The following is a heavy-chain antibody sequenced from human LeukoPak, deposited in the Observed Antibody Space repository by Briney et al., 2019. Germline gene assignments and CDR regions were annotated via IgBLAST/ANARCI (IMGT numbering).Heavy chain of an antibody. CDR3: VRAAMPYIINGRRFNY. CDR1: GFTSSAYD. CDR2: SGTVGDT. V-gene: IGHV3-13*04. D-gene: IGHD2-2*01. J-gene: IGHJ4*02. Sequence: GESLRLSCAASGFTSSAYDMHWVRQITGGGLEWVSTSGTVGDTFYSDSVKGRFTISRENAKNSVHLQMNSLRVEDSAIYFCVRAAMPYIINGRRFNYWGQGTLVTVSS.